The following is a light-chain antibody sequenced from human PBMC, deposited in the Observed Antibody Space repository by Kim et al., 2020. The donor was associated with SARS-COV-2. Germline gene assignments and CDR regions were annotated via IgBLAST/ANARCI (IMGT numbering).Light chain of an antibody. CDR1: SSDVGGYNY. Sequence: QSITISCTVTSSDVGGYNYVSWYQQQPGKVPNLMIYDVTKRPSGVSNRFSGSKSGNTASLTISGLQAEDEADYYCSSYTSSSTSYVFGTGTKVTVL. J-gene: IGLJ1*01. CDR2: DVT. V-gene: IGLV2-14*04. CDR3: SSYTSSSTSYV.